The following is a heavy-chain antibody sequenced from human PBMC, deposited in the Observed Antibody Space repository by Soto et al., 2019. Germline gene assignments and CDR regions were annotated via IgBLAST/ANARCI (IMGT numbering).Heavy chain of an antibody. Sequence: QVQLVQSGAAVKKPGASVKVSCKASGYSFTRHDINWVRQAPGQGLEWLGWINPSSGNTGYAQRFLGRLLMTSDTSTRTAYMELTGLTSADTAIYYCAREGILFSCVIVFSGMDVWGQGTTVTVPS. CDR3: AREGILFSCVIVFSGMDV. CDR1: GYSFTRHD. J-gene: IGHJ6*02. V-gene: IGHV1-8*01. D-gene: IGHD2-21*01. CDR2: INPSSGNT.